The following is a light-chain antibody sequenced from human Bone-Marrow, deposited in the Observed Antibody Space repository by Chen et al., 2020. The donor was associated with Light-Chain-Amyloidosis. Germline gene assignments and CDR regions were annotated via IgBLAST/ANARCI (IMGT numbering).Light chain of an antibody. CDR3: SSHSSSSAPVI. V-gene: IGLV2-14*01. J-gene: IGLJ2*01. Sequence: QSALTQPASVSGSPGQSITISCTGTSSDIGAYNYVSCYRQYPGKAPKLIISDVSNRPLGVSNRFSGSKSGDTASLTISGLQAEDAAEYYCSSHSSSSAPVIFGGGTKLTVL. CDR1: SSDIGAYNY. CDR2: DVS.